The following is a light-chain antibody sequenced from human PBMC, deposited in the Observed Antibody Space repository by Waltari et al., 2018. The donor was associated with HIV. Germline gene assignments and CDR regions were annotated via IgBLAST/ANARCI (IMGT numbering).Light chain of an antibody. CDR1: SSDVGNYNL. V-gene: IGLV2-23*02. CDR3: CLYGNSDTFVL. CDR2: EVT. J-gene: IGLJ2*01. Sequence: QSALTQPAAVSGSPGQSITISCPETSSDVGNYNLVSWYHQYKGKAPILLRYEVTKRPSGVSSLFSGSKSCNTASLTISGLQAEDEAKYYCCLYGNSDTFVLFGGGTRVT.